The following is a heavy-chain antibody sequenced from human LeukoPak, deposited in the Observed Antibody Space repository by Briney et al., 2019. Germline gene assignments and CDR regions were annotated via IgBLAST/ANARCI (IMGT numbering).Heavy chain of an antibody. CDR3: ARGEDGTGDYRPTYFDS. D-gene: IGHD4-17*01. CDR1: GGSISSSSYY. V-gene: IGHV4-39*01. Sequence: SETLSLTCTVSGGSISSSSYYRGWIRQPPGKGLEWIGSIYYSGSTYYNPSLKSRVTISVDTSKKQFSLNLTSVTAADTAVYYCARGEDGTGDYRPTYFDSWGQGTLVTVSS. J-gene: IGHJ4*02. CDR2: IYYSGST.